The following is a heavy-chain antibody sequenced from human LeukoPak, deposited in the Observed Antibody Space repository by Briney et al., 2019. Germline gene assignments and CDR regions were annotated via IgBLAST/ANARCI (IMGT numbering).Heavy chain of an antibody. V-gene: IGHV5-51*01. CDR3: ARRKPSGYSSSWHEGYYFDY. D-gene: IGHD6-13*01. J-gene: IGHJ4*02. CDR1: GYSFTSYW. CDR2: IYPGDSDT. Sequence: GESLKISCKGSGYSFTSYWIGWVRQMPGKGLEWRGIIYPGDSDTRYSPSFQGQVTISADKSISTAYLQWSSLKASDTAMYYCARRKPSGYSSSWHEGYYFDYWGQGTLVTVSS.